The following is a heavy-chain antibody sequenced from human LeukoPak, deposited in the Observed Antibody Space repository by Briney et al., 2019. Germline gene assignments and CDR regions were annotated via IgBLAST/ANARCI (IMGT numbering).Heavy chain of an antibody. Sequence: SETLSLTCTVSGGSISSSSYYWGWIRQPPGKGLEWIGSIYYSGSTYYNPSLKSRVAISVDTSKNQFSLKLSSVTAADTAVYYCARYQRVPNQGSGSYLETPYYFDYWGQGTLVTVSS. CDR1: GGSISSSSYY. V-gene: IGHV4-39*01. CDR2: IYYSGST. CDR3: ARYQRVPNQGSGSYLETPYYFDY. D-gene: IGHD3-10*01. J-gene: IGHJ4*02.